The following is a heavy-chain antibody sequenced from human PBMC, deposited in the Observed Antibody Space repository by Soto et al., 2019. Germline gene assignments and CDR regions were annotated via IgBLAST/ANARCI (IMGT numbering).Heavy chain of an antibody. J-gene: IGHJ6*02. Sequence: EVHLLESGGDLVQPGGSLRLSCTASGLTFSTYAMSWVRQAPGKGLEWVSAIGGSGTGGRTYYADSVKGRFTISRANSKNTVYLQMNMLRADDTAVYYGAKSPGGLDGYNADYYGMDVWGQGTTVTVSS. D-gene: IGHD5-12*01. CDR3: AKSPGGLDGYNADYYGMDV. CDR2: IGGSGTGGRT. CDR1: GLTFSTYA. V-gene: IGHV3-23*01.